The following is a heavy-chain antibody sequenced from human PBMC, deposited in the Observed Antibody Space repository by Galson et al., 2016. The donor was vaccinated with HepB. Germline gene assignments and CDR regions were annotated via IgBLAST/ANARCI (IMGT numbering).Heavy chain of an antibody. CDR2: ISSSSSSK. CDR1: GFTFSSYS. D-gene: IGHD5-12*01. J-gene: IGHJ5*02. Sequence: SLRLSCAASGFTFSSYSMHWVRQAPGKGLEWVSSISSSSSSKYYADSVKGRFTISRDNAQNSLYLQMNSLRAEDTAVYYCARDPSSGIGNWFDPWGQGTLVTVSS. V-gene: IGHV3-21*01. CDR3: ARDPSSGIGNWFDP.